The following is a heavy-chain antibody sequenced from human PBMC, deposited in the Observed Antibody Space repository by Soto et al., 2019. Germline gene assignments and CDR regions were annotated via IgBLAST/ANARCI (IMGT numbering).Heavy chain of an antibody. CDR1: GFTFSSYG. CDR3: ARAGKAAAAGYYYYYGMDV. V-gene: IGHV3-33*01. CDR2: IWYDGSNK. J-gene: IGHJ6*02. Sequence: GGSLRLSCAASGFTFSSYGMHWVRQAPGKGLEWVAVIWYDGSNKYYADSVKGRFTISRDNSKNTLYLQMNSLRAEDTAVYYCARAGKAAAAGYYYYYGMDVWGQGTTVTVSS. D-gene: IGHD6-13*01.